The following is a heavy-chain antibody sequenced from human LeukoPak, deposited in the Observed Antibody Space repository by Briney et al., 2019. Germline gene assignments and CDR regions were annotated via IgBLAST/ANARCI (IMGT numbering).Heavy chain of an antibody. CDR1: GGSISSGGYS. Sequence: KASQTLSLTCTVSGGSISSGGYSWSWLRQHPGKGLEWIGYIYYSGSTYYNPPLKSRVTISVDTSKNQFSLKLSSVTAADTAVYYCARVLGRIDAFDIWGQGTMVTVSS. V-gene: IGHV4-31*03. J-gene: IGHJ3*02. D-gene: IGHD3-16*01. CDR2: IYYSGST. CDR3: ARVLGRIDAFDI.